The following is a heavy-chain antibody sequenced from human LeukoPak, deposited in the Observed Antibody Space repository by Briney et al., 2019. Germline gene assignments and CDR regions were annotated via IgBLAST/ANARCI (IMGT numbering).Heavy chain of an antibody. J-gene: IGHJ4*02. CDR3: VRDLVVVPARRFDF. Sequence: GGSLRLSCAASGFSFSTYATHWVRQAPGKGLEWVAVISYDGSNKHYADSVQGRFTISRDNSKNTLYLQMNSLRDEDTAVYYCVRDLVVVPARRFDFWGQGTLVTVSS. CDR1: GFSFSTYA. D-gene: IGHD2-15*01. V-gene: IGHV3-30*04. CDR2: ISYDGSNK.